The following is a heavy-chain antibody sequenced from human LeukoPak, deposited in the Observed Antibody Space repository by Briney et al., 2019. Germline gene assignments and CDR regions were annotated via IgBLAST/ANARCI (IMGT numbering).Heavy chain of an antibody. CDR2: INSKSGVT. D-gene: IGHD6-13*01. J-gene: IGHJ1*01. Sequence: ASVKVSCKASGYTFTGYYMHWVRQAPGQGLEWMGWINSKSGVTNYAQKFQGRVTITRDTSISAAYMELSRLRSDDTAVYYCARSMAPSGSLYFQHWGQGTLVTVSS. V-gene: IGHV1-2*02. CDR3: ARSMAPSGSLYFQH. CDR1: GYTFTGYY.